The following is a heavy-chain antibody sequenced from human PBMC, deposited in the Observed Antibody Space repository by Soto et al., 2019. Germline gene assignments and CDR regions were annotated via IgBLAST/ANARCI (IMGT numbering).Heavy chain of an antibody. V-gene: IGHV1-69*01. Sequence: QVQLVQSGAEVKKPGSSVKVSCKASGGTFSSYAISWVRQAPGQGLEWMGGLIPIFGTANYAQKFQGRVTIPAAESTSTAYMELSRLRSDDTAVYYCARLVTAMVTEGRYYYDGMDVWGQRTTVTV. CDR1: GGTFSSYA. J-gene: IGHJ6*02. CDR2: LIPIFGTA. D-gene: IGHD5-18*01. CDR3: ARLVTAMVTEGRYYYDGMDV.